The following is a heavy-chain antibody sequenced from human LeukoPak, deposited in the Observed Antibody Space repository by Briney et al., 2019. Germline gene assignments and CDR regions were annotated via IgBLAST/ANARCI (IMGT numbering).Heavy chain of an antibody. CDR1: GYTFTSYD. D-gene: IGHD2-2*01. V-gene: IGHV1-8*01. CDR3: ARGARGYQLLTHYYYYMDV. CDR2: MNPNSGNT. Sequence: GASVKVSCKASGYTFTSYDINWVRQATGQGLEWMGWMNPNSGNTGYAQKFQGRVTMTRNTSISTAYMELSSLRSEDTAVYYCARGARGYQLLTHYYYYMDVWGKGTTVTISS. J-gene: IGHJ6*03.